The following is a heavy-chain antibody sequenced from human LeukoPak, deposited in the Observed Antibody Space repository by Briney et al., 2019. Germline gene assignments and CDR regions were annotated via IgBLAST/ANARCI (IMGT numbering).Heavy chain of an antibody. D-gene: IGHD5-18*01. V-gene: IGHV4-39*01. CDR3: VRQCMGYSHGYFDY. Sequence: SETLSLTCTVSGGSISGSSCYWGWIRQPPGKGLEWLGSIYYTGRDYYNPSLKSRVTTSVDTSKNQFSLALSSVTAADTAVYYCVRQCMGYSHGYFDYWGQGSLVTVSS. CDR2: IYYTGRD. J-gene: IGHJ4*02. CDR1: GGSISGSSCY.